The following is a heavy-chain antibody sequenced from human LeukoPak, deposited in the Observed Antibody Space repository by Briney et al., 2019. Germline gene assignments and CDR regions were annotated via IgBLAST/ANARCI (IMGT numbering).Heavy chain of an antibody. V-gene: IGHV3-33*08. J-gene: IGHJ1*01. CDR3: ARDGLELRGFIYFQH. Sequence: GGSLRLSCGASGFTFSSNGMHWVRQAPGKGLEWVAVIWYDGSNKFYADSAKGRFTISRDNSKNTLYLQMNSLRAEDTAVYYCARDGLELRGFIYFQHWGQGTLVTVSS. CDR2: IWYDGSNK. CDR1: GFTFSSNG. D-gene: IGHD1-7*01.